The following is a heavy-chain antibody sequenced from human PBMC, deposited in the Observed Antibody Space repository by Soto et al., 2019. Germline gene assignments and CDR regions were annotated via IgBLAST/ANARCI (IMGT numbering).Heavy chain of an antibody. Sequence: ASVKVSCKASGYTFTSYYMHWVRQAPGQGLEWMGIINPSGGSTSYAQKFQGRVTMTRDTSTSTVYMELSSLRSEDTAVYYCARAYYDILTGPGWFDPWGQGTLVTVS. J-gene: IGHJ5*02. D-gene: IGHD3-9*01. V-gene: IGHV1-46*03. CDR2: INPSGGST. CDR3: ARAYYDILTGPGWFDP. CDR1: GYTFTSYY.